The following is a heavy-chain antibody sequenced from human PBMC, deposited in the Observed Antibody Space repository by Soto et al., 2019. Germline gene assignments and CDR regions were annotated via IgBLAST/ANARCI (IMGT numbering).Heavy chain of an antibody. J-gene: IGHJ4*02. Sequence: QVQLVQSGAEVKKPGSSVKVSCKASGGTFSSYPISWVRQAPGQGLEWMGRIIPVLGLPNYAQKFQGRVTITADKSTSTAYMELSSLRSEDTAVYYCARALVSDYDTDYWCQGTLVTVSS. V-gene: IGHV1-69*02. D-gene: IGHD5-12*01. CDR2: IIPVLGLP. CDR3: ARALVSDYDTDY. CDR1: GGTFSSYP.